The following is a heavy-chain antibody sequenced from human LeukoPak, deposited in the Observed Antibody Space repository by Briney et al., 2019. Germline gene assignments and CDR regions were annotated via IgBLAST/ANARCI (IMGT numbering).Heavy chain of an antibody. CDR3: ARGSTVDTVATPLKY. V-gene: IGHV1-8*01. Sequence: ASVKVSCKASGYTFTSYDINWVRQATGQGLEWMGWINPNSGNTGYAQKFQGRVTMTRNTSISTAYMELSSLRSEDTAVYYCARGSTVDTVATPLKYWGQGTLVSVSS. CDR1: GYTFTSYD. J-gene: IGHJ4*02. CDR2: INPNSGNT. D-gene: IGHD5-12*01.